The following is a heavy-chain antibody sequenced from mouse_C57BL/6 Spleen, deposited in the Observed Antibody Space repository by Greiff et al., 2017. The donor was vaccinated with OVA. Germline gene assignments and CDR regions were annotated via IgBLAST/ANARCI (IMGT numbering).Heavy chain of an antibody. CDR2: INPNNGGT. J-gene: IGHJ4*01. CDR3: ARKVIYYGKGYAMDY. Sequence: VQLQQSGPELVKPGASVKISCKASGYTFTDYYMNWVKQSHGKSLEWIGDINPNNGGTSYNQKFKGKATLTVDKSSSTAYMELRSLTSEDSAVYYCARKVIYYGKGYAMDYWGQGTSVTVSS. CDR1: GYTFTDYY. D-gene: IGHD2-1*01. V-gene: IGHV1-26*01.